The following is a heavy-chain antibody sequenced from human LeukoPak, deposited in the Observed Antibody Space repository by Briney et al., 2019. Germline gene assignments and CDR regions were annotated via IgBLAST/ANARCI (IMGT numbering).Heavy chain of an antibody. D-gene: IGHD5-12*01. Sequence: GGSLRLSCATSGFTFNNYAMSWVRQAPGKGLEWVSAISSSGGSTFYADSVKGRFSISRDNSNNTLYLQMNSLRAEDTAVYYCVRVYSGYTNDYWGQGTLVTVSS. V-gene: IGHV3-23*01. CDR3: VRVYSGYTNDY. CDR1: GFTFNNYA. CDR2: ISSSGGST. J-gene: IGHJ4*02.